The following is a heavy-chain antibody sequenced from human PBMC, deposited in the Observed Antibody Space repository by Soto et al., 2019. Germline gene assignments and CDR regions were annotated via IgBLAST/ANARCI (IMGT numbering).Heavy chain of an antibody. CDR2: ISYDGNYI. CDR1: GFDFSSYA. D-gene: IGHD3-16*01. J-gene: IGHJ6*02. Sequence: QVQLVESGGGVVQPGASLRLSCEASGFDFSSYAMHWVRQAPGKGLEWVGVISYDGNYIYYADSVKGRFTISRDISKNTLYVQVNSLRPEATAVYYCAKGILSATIGPYAMDVWGQGTTVTVSS. CDR3: AKGILSATIGPYAMDV. V-gene: IGHV3-30*18.